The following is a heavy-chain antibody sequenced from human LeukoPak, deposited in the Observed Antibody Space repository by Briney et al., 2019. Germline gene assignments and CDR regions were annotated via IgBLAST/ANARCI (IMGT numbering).Heavy chain of an antibody. CDR3: AKDPPTPLYYDILTGLNYFDY. V-gene: IGHV3-23*01. CDR1: EFILSSYA. J-gene: IGHJ4*02. CDR2: ISGSGGST. D-gene: IGHD3-9*01. Sequence: GGSLRLSCEASEFILSSYAMSWVRQAPGKGLEWVSAISGSGGSTYYADSVKGRFTISRDNSKNTLYLQMNSLRAEDTAVYYCAKDPPTPLYYDILTGLNYFDYWGQGTLVTVSS.